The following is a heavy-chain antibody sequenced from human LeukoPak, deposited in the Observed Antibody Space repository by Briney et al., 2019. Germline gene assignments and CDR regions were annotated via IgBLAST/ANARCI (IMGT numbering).Heavy chain of an antibody. J-gene: IGHJ4*02. V-gene: IGHV3-53*01. CDR1: GFSVSHNY. D-gene: IGHD6-13*01. CDR2: IYSGGNT. CDR3: TRDTPGIAASVSGG. Sequence: GGSLRLSCTASGFSVSHNYMNWVRRAPGKGLEWVALIYSGGNTHYADSVKGRFTISRDNSKNTLYLQMSSLRVEDTAVYYCTRDTPGIAASVSGGWDQGTLVTVSS.